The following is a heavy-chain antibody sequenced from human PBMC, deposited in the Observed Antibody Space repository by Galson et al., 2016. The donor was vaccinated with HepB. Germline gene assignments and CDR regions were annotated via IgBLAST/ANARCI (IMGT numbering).Heavy chain of an antibody. Sequence: SLRLSCAASGFTFSSYGMHWIRQAPGKGLEWVAGMSFDGSKKYYADSVKGRFTISRDNSKKTLYLQMNSLRPEETAVYYCAKDATDTIGYFYRLGLLDYWGQGSLVTVSS. CDR1: GFTFSSYG. D-gene: IGHD3-22*01. J-gene: IGHJ4*02. V-gene: IGHV3-30*18. CDR3: AKDATDTIGYFYRLGLLDY. CDR2: MSFDGSKK.